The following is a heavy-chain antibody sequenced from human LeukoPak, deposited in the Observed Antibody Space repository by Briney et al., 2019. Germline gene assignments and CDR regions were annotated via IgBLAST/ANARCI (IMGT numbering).Heavy chain of an antibody. CDR3: ARGSMSHYCSGGSCDHEYFQH. Sequence: PSETLSLTCAVYGGSFSGYYWSWIRQPPGKGLEWIGEINHSGSTNYNPPLKSRVTISVDTSKNQFSLKLSSVTAADTAVYYCARGSMSHYCSGGSCDHEYFQHWGQGTLVTVSS. D-gene: IGHD2-15*01. CDR1: GGSFSGYY. J-gene: IGHJ1*01. CDR2: INHSGST. V-gene: IGHV4-34*01.